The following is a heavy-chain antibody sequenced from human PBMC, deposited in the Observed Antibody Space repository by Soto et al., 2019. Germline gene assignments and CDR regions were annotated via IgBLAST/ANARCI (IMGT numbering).Heavy chain of an antibody. Sequence: PSETLSLTCTVSGGSISSGGYYWSWIRQHPGKGLEWIGYIYYSGSTYYNPSIKSRVTISVDTSKNQFSLKLSSVTAADTAVYYCAREVGDLSRAFDYWGQGALVTVSS. CDR2: IYYSGST. V-gene: IGHV4-31*03. CDR1: GGSISSGGYY. CDR3: AREVGDLSRAFDY. J-gene: IGHJ4*02. D-gene: IGHD3-16*02.